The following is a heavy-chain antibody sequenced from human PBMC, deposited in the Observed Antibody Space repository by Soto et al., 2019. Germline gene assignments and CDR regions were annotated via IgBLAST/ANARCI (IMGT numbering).Heavy chain of an antibody. Sequence: PGGSLRLSCAASGFTFSSYAMSWVRQAPGKGLEWVSANSGSGGSTYYADSVKGRFTTSRDNSKNTLYLQMNSLRAEDTAVYYCAKAGFLGVLEWLLHYFDYWGQGTLVTVSS. CDR1: GFTFSSYA. CDR3: AKAGFLGVLEWLLHYFDY. J-gene: IGHJ4*02. CDR2: NSGSGGST. D-gene: IGHD3-3*01. V-gene: IGHV3-23*01.